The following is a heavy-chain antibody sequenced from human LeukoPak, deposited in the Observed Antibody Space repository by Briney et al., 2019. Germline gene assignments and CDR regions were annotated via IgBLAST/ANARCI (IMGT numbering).Heavy chain of an antibody. CDR2: LGASGGST. CDR3: ARGGDYGDHSIWPD. Sequence: GGSLRLSCTASGLTLSRYAMSWVRRTPGEGLEWVATLGASGGSTNYADSVKGRFTISRDDLKNTLYLQMISLRAEDTAIYYCARGGDYGDHSIWPDGGRGTLVTVSS. J-gene: IGHJ4*02. D-gene: IGHD4-23*01. CDR1: GLTLSRYA. V-gene: IGHV3-23*01.